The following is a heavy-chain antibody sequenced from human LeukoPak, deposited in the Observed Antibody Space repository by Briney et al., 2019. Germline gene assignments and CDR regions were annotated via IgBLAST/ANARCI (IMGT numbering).Heavy chain of an antibody. J-gene: IGHJ4*02. V-gene: IGHV3-7*01. CDR3: ARDSGGALPAHYFDY. Sequence: GGSLRLSCAASGFTFSSYWMSWVRQAPGKGLEWVANIKQDGSEKYYVDSVKGRFTISRDNAKNSLYLQMNSLRAEDTAVYYCARDSGGALPAHYFDYWGQGTLVTVSS. CDR1: GFTFSSYW. CDR2: IKQDGSEK. D-gene: IGHD1-26*01.